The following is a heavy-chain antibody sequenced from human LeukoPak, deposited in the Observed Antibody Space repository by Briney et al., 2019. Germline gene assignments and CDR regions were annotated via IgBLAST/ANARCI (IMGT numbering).Heavy chain of an antibody. CDR2: ISWNSGSI. Sequence: PGGSLRLSCAASGFTFDDYAMHWVRQAPGKGLEWVSGISWNSGSIGYADSVKGRFTISRDNAKNSLYLQMNSLRAEDTALYYCAKAGSMGPITGFDYWGQGTLVTVSS. CDR3: AKAGSMGPITGFDY. J-gene: IGHJ4*02. D-gene: IGHD1-20*01. V-gene: IGHV3-9*01. CDR1: GFTFDDYA.